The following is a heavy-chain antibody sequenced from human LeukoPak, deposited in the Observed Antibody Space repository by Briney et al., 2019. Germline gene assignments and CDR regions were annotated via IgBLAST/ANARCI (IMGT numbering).Heavy chain of an antibody. CDR3: ARFHPTYAFDI. J-gene: IGHJ3*02. V-gene: IGHV3-30*01. CDR2: ISYDGSNK. CDR1: GFTFSSYA. Sequence: GGSLRLSCAASGFTFSSYAMHWVRQAPGKGLEWVAVISYDGSNKYYADSVKGRFTISRDNSKNTLYLQMNSLRAGDTAVYYCARFHPTYAFDIWGQGTMVTVSS.